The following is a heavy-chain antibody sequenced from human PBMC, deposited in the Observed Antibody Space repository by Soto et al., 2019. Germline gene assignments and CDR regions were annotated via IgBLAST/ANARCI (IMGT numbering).Heavy chain of an antibody. CDR1: GFTFSSYA. Sequence: EVQLLESGGGLVQPGGSLRLSCAASGFTFSSYAMSWVRQAPGKGLEWVSAISGRGGSTYYVDSVKGRFTISRDNSKNTLFLQMNSLRAGDTAVYYCAKAPSCGGDCYSGWYYYYGMDVWFHGTTVTVSS. CDR2: ISGRGGST. V-gene: IGHV3-23*01. CDR3: AKAPSCGGDCYSGWYYYYGMDV. J-gene: IGHJ6*02. D-gene: IGHD2-21*02.